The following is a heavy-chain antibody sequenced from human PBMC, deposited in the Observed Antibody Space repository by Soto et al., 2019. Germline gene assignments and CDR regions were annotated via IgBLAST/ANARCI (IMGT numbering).Heavy chain of an antibody. V-gene: IGHV1-18*01. CDR3: ARVVPGAEAWFGP. Sequence: SVKLYCTTFVYPFSEYGITLVRQAPGQPLEWLGWISLYSDGTNYAQKFKGRVSMTTDKSTTKAYMELRSLRSDDTAVYYCARVVPGAEAWFGPWGQGTLVTVSS. CDR2: ISLYSDGT. D-gene: IGHD2-2*01. CDR1: VYPFSEYG. J-gene: IGHJ5*02.